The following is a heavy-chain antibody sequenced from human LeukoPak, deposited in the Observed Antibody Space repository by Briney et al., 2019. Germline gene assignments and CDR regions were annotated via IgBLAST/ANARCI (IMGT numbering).Heavy chain of an antibody. CDR2: IIPILGIA. J-gene: IGHJ6*02. V-gene: IGHV1-69*04. CDR3: ARAPAGSSSWYGMDV. Sequence: ASVKVSCKASGGTFISYAISWVRQAPGQGLEWMGRIIPILGIANHAQKFQGRVTITADKSTSTAYMELSSLRSEDTAVYYCARAPAGSSSWYGMDVWGQGTTVTVSS. D-gene: IGHD6-13*01. CDR1: GGTFISYA.